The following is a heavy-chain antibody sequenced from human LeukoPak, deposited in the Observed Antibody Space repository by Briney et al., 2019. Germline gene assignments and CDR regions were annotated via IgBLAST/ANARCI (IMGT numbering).Heavy chain of an antibody. Sequence: GGSLRLSCAASGFTFSSYSMNWVRRAPGKGLEWVSSISSSSSYIYYADSVKGRFTISRDNAKNSLYLQMNSLRAEDTAVYYCASKYSSGWHNLDYWGQGTLVTVSS. J-gene: IGHJ4*02. CDR1: GFTFSSYS. V-gene: IGHV3-21*01. CDR2: ISSSSSYI. CDR3: ASKYSSGWHNLDY. D-gene: IGHD6-19*01.